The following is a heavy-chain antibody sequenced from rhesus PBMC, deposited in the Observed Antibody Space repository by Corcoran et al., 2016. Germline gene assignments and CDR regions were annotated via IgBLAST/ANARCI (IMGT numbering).Heavy chain of an antibody. CDR3: ARDSRGPRY. J-gene: IGHJ4*01. CDR2: ISGSGGSP. CDR1: VGSISSTY. Sequence: QLQLQESGPGLVKPSETLSLTCAVSVGSISSTYWSWIRQPPGKGMGWIGRISGSGGSPDSNPSLKSRVTMSTDTSKNQCCLKLSSLTAADASVYYCARDSRGPRYWGQGVLVTVSS. V-gene: IGHV4-173*01.